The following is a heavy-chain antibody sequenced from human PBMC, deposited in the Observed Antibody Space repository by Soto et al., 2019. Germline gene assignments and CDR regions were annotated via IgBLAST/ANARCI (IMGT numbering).Heavy chain of an antibody. Sequence: SETLSLTCAVYGGSFSGYYWSWIRQPPGKGLEWIGEINHSGSTNYNPSLKSRVTISVDTSKNQFSLKLSSVTAADTAVYYCARADDYGDYSRGDAFDIWGQGTMVTV. V-gene: IGHV4-34*01. CDR2: INHSGST. J-gene: IGHJ3*02. D-gene: IGHD4-17*01. CDR3: ARADDYGDYSRGDAFDI. CDR1: GGSFSGYY.